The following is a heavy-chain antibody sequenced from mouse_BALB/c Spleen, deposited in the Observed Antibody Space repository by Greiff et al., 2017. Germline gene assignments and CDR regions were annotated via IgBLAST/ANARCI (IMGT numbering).Heavy chain of an antibody. CDR3: ATSYYSKRDWYFDV. Sequence: QVQLQQSGPELVKPGASVRISCKASGYTFTNYWLGWVKQRPGHGLEWIGDIYPGGGYTNYNEKFKGKATLTADTSSSTAYMQLSSLTSEDSAVYFCATSYYSKRDWYFDVWGAGTTVTVSS. CDR1: GYTFTNYW. CDR2: IYPGGGYT. V-gene: IGHV1-63*02. D-gene: IGHD2-5*01. J-gene: IGHJ1*01.